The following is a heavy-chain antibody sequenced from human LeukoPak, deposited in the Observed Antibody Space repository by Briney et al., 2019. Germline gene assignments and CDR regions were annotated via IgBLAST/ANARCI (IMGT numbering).Heavy chain of an antibody. CDR2: ISTSVST. Sequence: PSETLSLTCTVSGGPLTSHYWSWIRQPPGEGLEWIGYISTSVSTNYNPSLKSRVTISLDRSKNQFSLILSSVTAADTAVYFCARGSTWSYYYYYYTDVWGKGTSVTVSS. V-gene: IGHV4-4*09. J-gene: IGHJ6*03. D-gene: IGHD6-13*01. CDR3: ARGSTWSYYYYYYTDV. CDR1: GGPLTSHY.